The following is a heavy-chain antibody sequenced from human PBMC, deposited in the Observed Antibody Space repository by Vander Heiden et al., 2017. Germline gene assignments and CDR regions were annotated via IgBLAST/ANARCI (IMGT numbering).Heavy chain of an antibody. CDR3: AKCPVVTQLYYFDY. Sequence: EVQLLESGGGLVQPGGSLRLSCAASGFTLSSYAMSWVRQAPGKGLEWVSAISGSGGSTYYADAWKGRFTISRDNSKNTRYLQMNSLRYEDKAVYYCAKCPVVTQLYYFDYWGQGNLVTVS. CDR1: GFTLSSYA. V-gene: IGHV3-23*01. J-gene: IGHJ4*02. D-gene: IGHD2-21*02. CDR2: ISGSGGST.